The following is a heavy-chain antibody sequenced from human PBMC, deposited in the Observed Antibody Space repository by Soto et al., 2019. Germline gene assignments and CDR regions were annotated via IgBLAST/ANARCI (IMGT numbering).Heavy chain of an antibody. CDR3: ARGPSGDKVDY. D-gene: IGHD1-26*01. V-gene: IGHV4-30-4*01. J-gene: IGHJ4*02. Sequence: QVQLQESGPGVVEPSQTLSLTCTVSGGSINNNGYFRSWIRQPPGSGLEWIGHIYNSGSTYSNPSLKSRLTISVDTSKNQFSLKLSSVTAADTAVYYCARGPSGDKVDYWGQGTLVTVSS. CDR1: GGSINNNGYF. CDR2: IYNSGST.